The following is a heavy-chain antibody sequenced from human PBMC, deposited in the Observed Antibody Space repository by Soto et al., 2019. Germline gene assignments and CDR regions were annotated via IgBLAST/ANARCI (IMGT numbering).Heavy chain of an antibody. D-gene: IGHD3-10*01. J-gene: IGHJ6*02. V-gene: IGHV1-2*02. CDR2: INPNSGGT. CDR1: GYTFTGYY. Sequence: AASVKVSCKASGYTFTGYYMHWVRQAPGQGLEWMGWINPNSGGTNYAQKFQGRVTMTRDTSISTAYMELSRLRSDDTAVYYCARDGSRVRGVRGYYYYYGMDVWGQGTTVTVSS. CDR3: ARDGSRVRGVRGYYYYYGMDV.